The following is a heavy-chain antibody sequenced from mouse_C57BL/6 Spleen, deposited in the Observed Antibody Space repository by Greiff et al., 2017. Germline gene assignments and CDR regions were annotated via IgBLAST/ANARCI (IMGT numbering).Heavy chain of an antibody. V-gene: IGHV1-54*01. CDR3: ARGASTMVTTGFAY. D-gene: IGHD2-2*01. Sequence: QVQLKESGAELVRPGTSVKVSCKASGYAFTNYLIEWVKQRPGQGLEWIGVINPGSGGNNYNEKFKGKATLTAEKASSTAYMQLSSLTSEDSAVYFCARGASTMVTTGFAYWGQGTLVTVSA. CDR2: INPGSGGN. CDR1: GYAFTNYL. J-gene: IGHJ3*01.